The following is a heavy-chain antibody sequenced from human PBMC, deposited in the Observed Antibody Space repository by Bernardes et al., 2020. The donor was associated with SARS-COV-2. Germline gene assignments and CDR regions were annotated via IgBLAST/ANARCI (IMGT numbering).Heavy chain of an antibody. CDR3: ARLWSGCYDY. J-gene: IGHJ4*02. CDR1: GGSINSNSYY. CDR2: IYYSGST. Sequence: SETLSLTCTVSGGSINSNSYYWGWIRQPPGKGLEWIGSIYYSGSTYYNPSLKSRVTISVDTSKNQFSLQLSSVTAADTVVYYCARLWSGCYDYWGQGTLVTVSS. D-gene: IGHD6-19*01. V-gene: IGHV4-39*01.